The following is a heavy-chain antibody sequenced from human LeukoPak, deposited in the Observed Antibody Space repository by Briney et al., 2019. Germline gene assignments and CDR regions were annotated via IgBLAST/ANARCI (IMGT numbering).Heavy chain of an antibody. J-gene: IGHJ4*02. Sequence: SETLSLTCSVSGDSVSSTSDNWGWIRQPPGKGLEWIGNIYYTGSTYYNPSLKSRVTMSVDTSNNQFSLKLSSVTAADTAVYYCARDSRGGYDYWGQGTLVTVSS. CDR3: ARDSRGGYDY. CDR1: GDSVSSTSDN. V-gene: IGHV4-39*07. D-gene: IGHD5-12*01. CDR2: IYYTGST.